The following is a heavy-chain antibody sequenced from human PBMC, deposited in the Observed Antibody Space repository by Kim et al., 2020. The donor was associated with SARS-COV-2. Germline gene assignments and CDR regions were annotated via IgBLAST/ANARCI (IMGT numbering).Heavy chain of an antibody. D-gene: IGHD1-26*01. CDR2: IKPKSGGT. Sequence: ASVKVSCKTSGFAFIDSYIHWVRQARGQGLEWMGWIKPKSGGTEYEQKFQGRVTMTRDTSISTAYLELSRLTSDDTAVYYCARVSRVGASTFYFDYWGQG. J-gene: IGHJ4*02. V-gene: IGHV1-2*02. CDR1: GFAFIDSY. CDR3: ARVSRVGASTFYFDY.